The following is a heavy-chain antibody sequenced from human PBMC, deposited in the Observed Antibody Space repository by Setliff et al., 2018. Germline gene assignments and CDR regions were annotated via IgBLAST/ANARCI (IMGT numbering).Heavy chain of an antibody. D-gene: IGHD3-10*01. Sequence: RASVKVSCKASGYTFTSYYMHWVRQAPGQGLEWMGWMNPNSGNTGFAQNFQGRVTMTRNTSISTAYMELSALRSDDTAVYYCARRFSSGNYNNLGYWGQGALVTVSS. CDR3: ARRFSSGNYNNLGY. CDR1: GYTFTSYY. J-gene: IGHJ4*02. CDR2: MNPNSGNT. V-gene: IGHV1-8*02.